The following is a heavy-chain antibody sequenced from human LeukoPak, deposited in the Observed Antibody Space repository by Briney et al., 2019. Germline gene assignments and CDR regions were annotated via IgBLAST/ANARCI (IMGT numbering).Heavy chain of an antibody. D-gene: IGHD4-17*01. Sequence: PSETLSLTCTVSGGSISSYYWSWIRQPAGKGLEWIGRIYTSGSTNYNPSLKSRVTMSVDTFKNQFSLKLSSVTAADTAVYYCARNTVTEGGDWFDPWGQGTLVTVSS. J-gene: IGHJ5*02. CDR1: GGSISSYY. CDR2: IYTSGST. CDR3: ARNTVTEGGDWFDP. V-gene: IGHV4-4*07.